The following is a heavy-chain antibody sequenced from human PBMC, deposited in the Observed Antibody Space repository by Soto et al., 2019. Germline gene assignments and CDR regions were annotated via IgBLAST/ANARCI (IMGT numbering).Heavy chain of an antibody. Sequence: GGSLRLSCAASGFTVSSTYLTWVRQAPGKGLEWVAILYTGTDTVYADSVKGRFTISRDSSKNTLYLQMNSLRAEDTAVYYCAKDSGPRLPQKEGIWGQGTMVTVSS. V-gene: IGHV3-53*01. CDR3: AKDSGPRLPQKEGI. J-gene: IGHJ3*02. CDR2: LYTGTDT. D-gene: IGHD4-17*01. CDR1: GFTVSSTY.